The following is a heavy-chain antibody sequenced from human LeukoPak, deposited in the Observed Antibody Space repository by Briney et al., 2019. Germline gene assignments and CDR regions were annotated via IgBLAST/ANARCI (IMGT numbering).Heavy chain of an antibody. CDR3: ARDGSGTEEDFYYFDF. CDR2: ISDDGNVI. J-gene: IGHJ4*02. D-gene: IGHD6-19*01. V-gene: IGHV3-48*02. CDR1: GFTFTTHK. Sequence: GGSLRLSRTTSGFTFTTHKMNWVRQAPGKGLEWVSEISDDGNVIHYADSVKGRFTISRDNVKKSLFLQMNSLNDADTATYYCARDGSGTEEDFYYFDFWGQGTLVTVSS.